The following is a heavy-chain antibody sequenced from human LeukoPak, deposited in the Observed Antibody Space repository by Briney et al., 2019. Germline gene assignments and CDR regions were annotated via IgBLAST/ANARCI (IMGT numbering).Heavy chain of an antibody. CDR1: GFTFSDYW. CDR3: AVQITMIVVVPYFDY. J-gene: IGHJ4*02. CDR2: VGRDGSEK. Sequence: GGSLRLSCAASGFTFSDYWMTWVRQVPGKGLEWVANVGRDGSEKNYVDSVRGRFTVSRDNARNSLFLHMNSLRAEDTAVYYCAVQITMIVVVPYFDYWGQGTLVTVSS. D-gene: IGHD3-22*01. V-gene: IGHV3-7*01.